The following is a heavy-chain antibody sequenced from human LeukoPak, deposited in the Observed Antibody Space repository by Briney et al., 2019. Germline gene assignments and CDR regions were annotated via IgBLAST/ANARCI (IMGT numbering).Heavy chain of an antibody. CDR3: ARADSSGYYSDY. J-gene: IGHJ4*02. D-gene: IGHD3-22*01. CDR1: GGSISSHY. Sequence: SETLSLTCTVSGGSISSHYWSWIRQPPGKGLEWIGYIYYSGSTNYNPSLKSRVTISVDTSKNQFSLKLSSVTAADTAVYYCARADSSGYYSDYWGQGTLVTVSS. V-gene: IGHV4-59*11. CDR2: IYYSGST.